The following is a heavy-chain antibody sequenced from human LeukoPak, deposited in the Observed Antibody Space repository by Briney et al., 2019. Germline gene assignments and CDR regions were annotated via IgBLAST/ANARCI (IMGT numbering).Heavy chain of an antibody. CDR3: ARRGYYYGGSGYYYFDY. J-gene: IGHJ4*02. CDR2: IYYSGST. V-gene: IGHV4-59*01. Sequence: SETLSLTCTVSGGSISSYDWSWIRQPPGKGLEWIGYIYYSGSTNYNPSLKSRVTISVDTSKNQFSLKMTSVTAADTAVYYCARRGYYYGGSGYYYFDYWGQGTLVTVSS. CDR1: GGSISSYD. D-gene: IGHD3-22*01.